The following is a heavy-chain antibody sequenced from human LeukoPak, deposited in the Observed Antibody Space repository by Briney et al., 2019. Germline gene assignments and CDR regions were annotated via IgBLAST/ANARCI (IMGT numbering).Heavy chain of an antibody. CDR2: ITSRSTT. J-gene: IGHJ4*02. Sequence: PGGSLRLSCAASGFTFSSYGMSWVRQAPGKGLEWVSGITSRSTTYYADSVKGRFTISRDNSKNMVWLQINSPTAEDTATYYCAKDGNWAGFEDWGQGTLVTVSS. CDR3: AKDGNWAGFED. D-gene: IGHD7-27*01. V-gene: IGHV3-23*01. CDR1: GFTFSSYG.